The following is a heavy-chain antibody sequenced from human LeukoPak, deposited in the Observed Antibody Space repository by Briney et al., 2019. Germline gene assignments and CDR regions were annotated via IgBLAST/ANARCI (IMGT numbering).Heavy chain of an antibody. D-gene: IGHD3-9*01. CDR1: VGSICRYY. Sequence: PEALCLTCTQSVGSICRYYWSWIRHPLGGRGEWIGRIFTGGGTNYNPSLEIRVTMSVDTHKNQYSLKLRSVTAAHTAVYYCARDLRDDILTGYSSKLYNWFDPWGQGTLVTVSS. J-gene: IGHJ5*02. CDR3: ARDLRDDILTGYSSKLYNWFDP. CDR2: IFTGGGT. V-gene: IGHV4-4*07.